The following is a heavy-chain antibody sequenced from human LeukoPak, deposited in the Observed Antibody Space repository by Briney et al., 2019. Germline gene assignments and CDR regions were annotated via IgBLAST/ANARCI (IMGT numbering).Heavy chain of an antibody. V-gene: IGHV4-30-2*01. J-gene: IGHJ2*01. D-gene: IGHD6-19*01. CDR3: ARASTVDRYFDL. CDR1: GGSINSGGYS. Sequence: PSQTLSLTCAISGGSINSGGYSWSWIRQPPGKGLDWVGYIYQSGTTYYNPSLKSRVTISVDRSKNQFSLNLSSVTAADTAVYYCARASTVDRYFDLWGRGTLVTVSS. CDR2: IYQSGTT.